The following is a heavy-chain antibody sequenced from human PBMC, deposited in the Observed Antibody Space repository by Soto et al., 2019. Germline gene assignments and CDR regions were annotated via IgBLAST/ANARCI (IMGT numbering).Heavy chain of an antibody. CDR1: CGSISISGYD. J-gene: IGHJ5*02. D-gene: IGHD3-9*01. V-gene: IGHV4-39*01. CDR3: ERIDNKVQNWLEH. CDR2: IYYSGST. Sequence: LSLTCAGSCGSISISGYDFVGSRHPQGKGLECIGSIYYSGSTYYNPSLKSRVTIYVDTSKNQFSLKLSSVTAADTAVYYCERIDNKVQNWLEHRGKGNMVNVSS.